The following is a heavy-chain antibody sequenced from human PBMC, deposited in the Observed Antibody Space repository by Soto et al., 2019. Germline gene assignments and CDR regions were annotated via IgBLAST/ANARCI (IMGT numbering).Heavy chain of an antibody. CDR2: ISSSSSYI. CDR1: GFTFSGSV. V-gene: IGHV3-21*01. CDR3: ARDTSSGYYDGLDI. Sequence: EVQLVESGGGLVKPGGSLRLSCAASGFTFSGSVMTWVRQAPRRGLEWVSSISSSSSYIYYADSVKGRFTISRDNAKSSLYLQMNSLRAEDTAVYYCARDTSSGYYDGLDIWGQGTIVTVSS. D-gene: IGHD5-12*01. J-gene: IGHJ3*02.